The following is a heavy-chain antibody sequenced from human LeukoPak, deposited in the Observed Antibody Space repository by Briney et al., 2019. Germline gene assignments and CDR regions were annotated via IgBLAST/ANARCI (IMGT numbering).Heavy chain of an antibody. D-gene: IGHD2-21*02. CDR3: ARVRDCLFDY. Sequence: ASVKVSCKASGYTFTSHGISWVRQAPGQGLEWMGWIRPSTGDTDYALKFQGRVTLTTDTSTSTAYMELRSLRSDDTAVYYCARVRDCLFDYWGQGTLVTVSS. V-gene: IGHV1-18*01. J-gene: IGHJ4*02. CDR1: GYTFTSHG. CDR2: IRPSTGDT.